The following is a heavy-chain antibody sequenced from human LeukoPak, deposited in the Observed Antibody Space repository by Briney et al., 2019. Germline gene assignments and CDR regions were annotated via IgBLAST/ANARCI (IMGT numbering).Heavy chain of an antibody. Sequence: ASVKVSCKASGYTFTSYYMHWVRQAPGQGLEWMGIINPSGGSTSYAQKFQGRVTMTRGTSTSTVYMELSSLRSEDTAVYYCARDLMPPSQWLGYFDYWGQGTLVTVSS. CDR2: INPSGGST. D-gene: IGHD6-19*01. V-gene: IGHV1-46*01. J-gene: IGHJ4*02. CDR1: GYTFTSYY. CDR3: ARDLMPPSQWLGYFDY.